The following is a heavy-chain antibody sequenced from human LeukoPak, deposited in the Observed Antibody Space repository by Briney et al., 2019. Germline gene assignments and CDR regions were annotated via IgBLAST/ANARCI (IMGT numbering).Heavy chain of an antibody. CDR2: ITHNGYT. CDR1: GGSFSGYY. Sequence: SETLSLTRAVYGGSFSGYYWGWIRQPPGKGLQWIGEITHNGYTNYNPALKSRVTISIDTSKNEFSLKVSSVTAADMAIYYCAASGGPINWFDPWGQGTLVTVSS. V-gene: IGHV4-34*01. CDR3: AASGGPINWFDP. D-gene: IGHD3-10*01. J-gene: IGHJ5*02.